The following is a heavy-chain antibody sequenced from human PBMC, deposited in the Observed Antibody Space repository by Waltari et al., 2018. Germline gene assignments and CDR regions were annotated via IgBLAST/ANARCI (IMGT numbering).Heavy chain of an antibody. CDR3: ARVSANCGGDCYSD. Sequence: QVQLRESGPGLVKPSETLSLTCTVSGASVNTYDNYWSWIRQPPGRGLQWIGSIYHRGGTKYDPSLRNRVTISQDTSNNQFSLRLTSMTAADAAIYYCARVSANCGGDCYSDWGQGTLVTVSS. J-gene: IGHJ4*02. D-gene: IGHD2-21*01. CDR1: GASVNTYDNY. V-gene: IGHV4-61*08. CDR2: IYHRGGT.